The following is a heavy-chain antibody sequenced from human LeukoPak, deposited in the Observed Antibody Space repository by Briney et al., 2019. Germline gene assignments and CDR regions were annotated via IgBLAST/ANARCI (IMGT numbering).Heavy chain of an antibody. CDR1: GYRFTSHW. CDR3: ARGGNYYYYMDV. CDR2: IYPGDSDT. V-gene: IGHV5-51*01. Sequence: GESLKISCQASGYRFTSHWIGWVRQMPGKGLEGMGIIYPGDSDTRYSPSFQGQVTISADKSITTAYLQWSSLKASDTAMYYCARGGNYYYYMDVWGKGTTVTVSS. J-gene: IGHJ6*03.